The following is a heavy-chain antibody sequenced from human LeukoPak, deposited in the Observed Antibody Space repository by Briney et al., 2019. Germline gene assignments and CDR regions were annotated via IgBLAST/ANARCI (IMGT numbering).Heavy chain of an antibody. J-gene: IGHJ6*03. D-gene: IGHD6-6*01. CDR3: ARGGPEYLYYYYMDI. V-gene: IGHV1-2*02. Sequence: VASVKLSCKASGYTFTGYYMHWVRQAPGQGLEWMGCINPNSGGTNYAQKFQGRVTMTRDTSISTAYMELSRLRSDDTAVYYCARGGPEYLYYYYMDIWGKGTTVSVSS. CDR1: GYTFTGYY. CDR2: INPNSGGT.